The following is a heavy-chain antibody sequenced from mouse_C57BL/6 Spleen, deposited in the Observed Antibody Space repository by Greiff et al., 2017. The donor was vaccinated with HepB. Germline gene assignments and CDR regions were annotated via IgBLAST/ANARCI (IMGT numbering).Heavy chain of an antibody. D-gene: IGHD1-1*01. Sequence: LVESGAELVRPGTSVKVSCKASGYAFTNYLIEWVKQRPGQGLEWIGVINPGSGGTNYNEKFKGKATLTADKSSSTAYMQLSSLTSEDSAVYFCARRRYYGSSYYFDYWGQGTTLTVSS. J-gene: IGHJ2*01. V-gene: IGHV1-54*01. CDR3: ARRRYYGSSYYFDY. CDR2: INPGSGGT. CDR1: GYAFTNYL.